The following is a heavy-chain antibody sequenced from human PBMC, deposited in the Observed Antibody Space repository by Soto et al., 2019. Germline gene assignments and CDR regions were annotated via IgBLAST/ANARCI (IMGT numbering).Heavy chain of an antibody. D-gene: IGHD6-19*01. CDR2: ISSSSSTI. V-gene: IGHV3-48*02. Sequence: GVSLRLSCAASGFTFSSYSMNWVRQAPGKGLEWVSYISSSSSTIYYADSVKGRFTISRDNAKNSLYLQMNSLRDEDTAVYYCARERWLVGYYYYYGMEVWGQGTTVTVCS. CDR1: GFTFSSYS. J-gene: IGHJ6*02. CDR3: ARERWLVGYYYYYGMEV.